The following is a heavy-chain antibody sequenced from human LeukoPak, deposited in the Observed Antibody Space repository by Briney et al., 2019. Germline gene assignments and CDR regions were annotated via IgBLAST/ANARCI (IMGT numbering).Heavy chain of an antibody. J-gene: IGHJ6*02. CDR3: AKTKYCSGGSCQPLKYYYYYYGMDV. V-gene: IGHV1-8*01. CDR1: GYTFTSYD. CDR2: MNPNSGNT. D-gene: IGHD2-15*01. Sequence: ASVKVSCKASGYTFTSYDINWVRQATGQGLEWMGWMNPNSGNTGYAQKFQGRVTMTRNTSISTAYMELSSLRFEDTAVYYCAKTKYCSGGSCQPLKYYYYYYGMDVWGQGTTVTVSS.